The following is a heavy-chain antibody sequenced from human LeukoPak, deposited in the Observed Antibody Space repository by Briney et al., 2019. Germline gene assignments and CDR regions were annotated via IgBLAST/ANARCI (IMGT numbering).Heavy chain of an antibody. CDR3: ARGTTPWYYFDY. Sequence: PGGSLRLSCAASGFTVSSNYMSWVRQAPGTGLEWVSVIYSGGSTYYADSVKGRFTISRDNSKNTLYLQMNSLRAEDTAVYYCARGTTPWYYFDYWGQGTLVTVSS. CDR1: GFTVSSNY. D-gene: IGHD1-1*01. V-gene: IGHV3-53*01. J-gene: IGHJ4*02. CDR2: IYSGGST.